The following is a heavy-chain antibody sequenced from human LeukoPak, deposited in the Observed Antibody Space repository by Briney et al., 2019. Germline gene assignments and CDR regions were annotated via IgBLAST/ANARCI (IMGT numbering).Heavy chain of an antibody. J-gene: IGHJ4*02. V-gene: IGHV1-8*03. CDR2: MNPNSGIT. CDR3: ARDTGDYDDY. CDR1: GYTFTSYD. Sequence: GASVKVSCKASGYTFTSYDINWVRQATGQGLEWMGWMNPNSGITAYAQKFQGRVTITRNKSMSTAYMELSSLRSEDTAVYYWARDTGDYDDYWGQGTLVTVSS.